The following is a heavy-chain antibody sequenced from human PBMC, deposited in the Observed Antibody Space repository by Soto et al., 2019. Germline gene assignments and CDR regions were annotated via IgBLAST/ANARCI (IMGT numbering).Heavy chain of an antibody. CDR3: AGAAVFGVGNDAVDI. D-gene: IGHD3-3*01. CDR1: GGSSSNSGGYY. J-gene: IGHJ3*02. Sequence: QVQLQESGLGLVKPSHTLSLTCTVSGGSSSNSGGYYWSWIRQRPGQGPEWIAYVYHSGNTYFNQSLKSRLSISVDRCNTEFTLKLSSVTAADTAGYFCAGAAVFGVGNDAVDIWGQGTIVTVSS. V-gene: IGHV4-31*03. CDR2: VYHSGNT.